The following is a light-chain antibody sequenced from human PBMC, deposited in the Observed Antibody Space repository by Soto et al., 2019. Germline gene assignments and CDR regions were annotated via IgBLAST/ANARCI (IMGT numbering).Light chain of an antibody. Sequence: EIVLTQSPATLSLSPGERATLSCRASQSVSSYLAWYQQKPGQAPRLLIYDASNRATGIPARFSGSGSGTDFAFTISSIEPEDFAVDYCQQRSNWPPLFTFGPGTKVDIK. CDR2: DAS. CDR1: QSVSSY. J-gene: IGKJ3*01. CDR3: QQRSNWPPLFT. V-gene: IGKV3-11*01.